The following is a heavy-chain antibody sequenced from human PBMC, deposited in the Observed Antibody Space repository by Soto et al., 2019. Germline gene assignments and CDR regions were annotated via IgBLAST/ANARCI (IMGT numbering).Heavy chain of an antibody. J-gene: IGHJ3*02. D-gene: IGHD3-3*01. CDR3: ATRRGRNDFWSGYYENDAFDI. CDR2: INPNSGGT. CDR1: GYTFTGYY. V-gene: IGHV1-2*02. Sequence: ASVKVSCKASGYTFTGYYMHWVRQAPGQGLEWMGWINPNSGGTNYAQKFQGRVTMTRDTSISTAYMELSRLRSDDTAVYYCATRRGRNDFWSGYYENDAFDIWGQGTMVTVSS.